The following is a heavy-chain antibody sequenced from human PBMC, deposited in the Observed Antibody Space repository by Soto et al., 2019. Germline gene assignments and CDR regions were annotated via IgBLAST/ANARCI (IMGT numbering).Heavy chain of an antibody. J-gene: IGHJ4*02. V-gene: IGHV2-5*02. D-gene: IGHD3-3*01. CDR2: IYWDDDK. CDR3: AHRVLRTVFGLVTTTAIYFDF. Sequence: QITLKESGPTVVKPTETLTLTCTFSGFSLTTSGVGVGWVRQSPGKAPEWLALIYWDDDKRYSTSLNSRLIITKDTSKNQVVLTMANVDPADTATYHCAHRVLRTVFGLVTTTAIYFDFWGPGTPVVVSS. CDR1: GFSLTTSGVG.